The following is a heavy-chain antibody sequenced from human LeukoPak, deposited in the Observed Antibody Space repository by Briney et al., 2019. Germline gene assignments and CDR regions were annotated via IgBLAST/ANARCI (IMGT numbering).Heavy chain of an antibody. J-gene: IGHJ4*02. D-gene: IGHD1-26*01. CDR2: ITASGTAM. V-gene: IGHV3-48*02. CDR1: GFTFSSYS. CDR3: ASSGSYRFDY. Sequence: GGSLRLSCAASGFTFSSYSMNWVRQAPGKGLEWVSHITASGTAMFYADSVKGRFTISRDNAKNSLYLQMNSLRDEDAAVYYCASSGSYRFDYWGQGTLVTVSS.